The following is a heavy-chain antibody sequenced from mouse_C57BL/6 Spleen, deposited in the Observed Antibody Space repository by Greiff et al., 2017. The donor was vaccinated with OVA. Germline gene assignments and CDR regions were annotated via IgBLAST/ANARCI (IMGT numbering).Heavy chain of an antibody. Sequence: EVQGVESGGGLVKPGGSLKLSCAASGMHWVRQAPEKGLEWVAYISSGSSTIYYADTVKGRFTISRDNAKNTLFLQMTSLRSEDTAMYYCARGGNFYWYFDVWGTGTTVTVSS. J-gene: IGHJ1*03. V-gene: IGHV5-17*01. CDR3: ARGGNFYWYFDV. CDR2: ISSGSSTI. CDR1: G. D-gene: IGHD2-1*01.